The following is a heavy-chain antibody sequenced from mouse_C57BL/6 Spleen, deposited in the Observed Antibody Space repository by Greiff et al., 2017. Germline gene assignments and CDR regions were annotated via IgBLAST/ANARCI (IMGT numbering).Heavy chain of an antibody. J-gene: IGHJ1*03. CDR2: ISDGGSYT. CDR1: GFTFSSYA. D-gene: IGHD4-1*01. V-gene: IGHV5-4*01. Sequence: EVKLVESGGGLVKPGGSLKLSCAASGFTFSSYAMSWVRQTPEKRLEWVATISDGGSYTYYPDNVKGRFTISRDNAKNNLYLQMSHLKSEDTAMYYCARDEWEGWYFDVWGTGTTVTVAS. CDR3: ARDEWEGWYFDV.